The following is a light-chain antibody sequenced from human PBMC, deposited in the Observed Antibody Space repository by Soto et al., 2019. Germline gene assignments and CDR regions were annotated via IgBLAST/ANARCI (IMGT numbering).Light chain of an antibody. CDR1: QSISSY. V-gene: IGKV3-11*01. Sequence: LLTQSPATLSVSPGQRVTLSCRASQSISSYLAWYQQRPGQPSRLLIYDASNRATGIPARFSGSGSGTDFNLTISSLEPEDFALYFSQQRNIRPPSFGGGHKVE. J-gene: IGKJ4*01. CDR2: DAS. CDR3: QQRNIRPPS.